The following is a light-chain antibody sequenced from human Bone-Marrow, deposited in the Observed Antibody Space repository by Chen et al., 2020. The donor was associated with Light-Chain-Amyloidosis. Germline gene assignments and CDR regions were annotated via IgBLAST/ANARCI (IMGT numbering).Light chain of an antibody. CDR2: DDS. V-gene: IGLV3-21*02. CDR1: NIGSTS. J-gene: IGLJ3*02. CDR3: QVWDRSSDRPV. Sequence: SYVLTPPSSVSVAAGQTAMIACGGNNIGSTSVHWYQQTPGQAPLLVVYDDSDRPSGFHERLSGSNSGNTAILTISRVEAGDDAYHYCQVWDRSSDRPVFGGGTKLTVL.